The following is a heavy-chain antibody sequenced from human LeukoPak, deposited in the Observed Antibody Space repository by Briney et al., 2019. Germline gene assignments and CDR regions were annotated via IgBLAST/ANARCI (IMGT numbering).Heavy chain of an antibody. D-gene: IGHD5-24*01. V-gene: IGHV4-59*01. CDR3: ARGGVEMATITAFDI. Sequence: SETLSLTCTDSGGSISSYYWSWIRQPPGKGLEWIGYIYYSGSTNYNPSLKSRVTISVDTSKNQFSLKLSSVTAADTAVYYCARGGVEMATITAFDIWGQGTMVTVSS. CDR1: GGSISSYY. CDR2: IYYSGST. J-gene: IGHJ3*02.